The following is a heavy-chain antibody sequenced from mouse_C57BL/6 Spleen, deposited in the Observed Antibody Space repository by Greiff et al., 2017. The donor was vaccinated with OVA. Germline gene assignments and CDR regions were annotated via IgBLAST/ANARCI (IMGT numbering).Heavy chain of an antibody. CDR3: ARHGSSRYFDV. CDR2: IHPNSGST. J-gene: IGHJ1*03. V-gene: IGHV1-64*01. Sequence: VQLQQPGAELVKPGASVKLSCRASGYTFTSYWMHWVKQRPGQGLEWIGMIHPNSGSTNYNEKFKSKATLTVDKSSSTAYMQLSSLTSEDSAVYYCARHGSSRYFDVWGTGTTVTVSS. CDR1: GYTFTSYW. D-gene: IGHD1-1*01.